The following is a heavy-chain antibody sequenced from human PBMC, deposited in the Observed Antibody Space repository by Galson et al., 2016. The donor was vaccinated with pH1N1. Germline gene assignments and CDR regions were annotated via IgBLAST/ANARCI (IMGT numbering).Heavy chain of an antibody. V-gene: IGHV1-69*06. CDR2: IIAIFNTA. D-gene: IGHD1-1*01. CDR1: GGIFSSNA. CDR3: ARLDWELERRGAFDI. J-gene: IGHJ3*02. Sequence: SVKVSCKASGGIFSSNAVSWVRQAPGQGLEWMGGIIAIFNTANYAQKFQGRVTITADKSTSTVYMELRGLTSEDTAVYYCARLDWELERRGAFDIWGQGTMVTVSS.